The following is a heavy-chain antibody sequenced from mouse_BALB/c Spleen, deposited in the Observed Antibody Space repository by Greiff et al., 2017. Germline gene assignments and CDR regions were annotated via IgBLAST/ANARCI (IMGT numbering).Heavy chain of an antibody. CDR2: IRNKANGYTT. CDR3: ARHWPFYAMDY. D-gene: IGHD4-1*01. V-gene: IGHV7-3*02. CDR1: GFTFTDYY. Sequence: EVHLVESGGGLVQPGGSLRLSCATSGFTFTDYYMSWVRQPPGKALEWLGFIRNKANGYTTEYSASVKGRFTISRDNSQSILYLQMNTLRAEDSATYYCARHWPFYAMDYWGQGTSVTVSS. J-gene: IGHJ4*01.